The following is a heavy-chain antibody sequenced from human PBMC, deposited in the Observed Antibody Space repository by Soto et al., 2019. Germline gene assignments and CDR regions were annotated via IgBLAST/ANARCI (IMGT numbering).Heavy chain of an antibody. CDR1: GFSFSRYV. D-gene: IGHD4-17*01. CDR2: ISYDRSNE. CDR3: ARDAAYGDSPFGMDV. J-gene: IGHJ6*02. Sequence: QVQLVESGGGVVQPGRSLRLSCVVSGFSFSRYVMHWVRQAPGKGLEWVADISYDRSNEDYADSVKGRSTISRDNSKNTVNLQMNSPRAEDTAVYYCARDAAYGDSPFGMDVWGQGTTVTVSS. V-gene: IGHV3-30-3*01.